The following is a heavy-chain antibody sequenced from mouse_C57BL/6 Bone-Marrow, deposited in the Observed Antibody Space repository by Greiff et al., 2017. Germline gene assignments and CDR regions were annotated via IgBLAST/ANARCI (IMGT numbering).Heavy chain of an antibody. D-gene: IGHD1-1*01. CDR2: IDPSDSYT. Sequence: QVQLQQPGAELVKPGASVKLSCKASGYTFTSYWMQWVKQRPGQGLEWIGEIDPSDSYTNYNQKFKGTATLTVDTSSSTAYMQLSSLTSEDSAVYYCASSPYGSSDGYAIDYWGQGTSVTVSS. V-gene: IGHV1-50*01. CDR1: GYTFTSYW. J-gene: IGHJ4*01. CDR3: ASSPYGSSDGYAIDY.